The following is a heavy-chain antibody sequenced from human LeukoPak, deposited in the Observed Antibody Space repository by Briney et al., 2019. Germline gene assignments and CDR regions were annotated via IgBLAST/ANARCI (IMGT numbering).Heavy chain of an antibody. D-gene: IGHD3-9*01. V-gene: IGHV3-48*01. J-gene: IGHJ4*02. CDR1: GFTFRRYG. CDR2: ISSGSSTR. CDR3: ARDIPGSLTCYCRCFDY. Sequence: PGGSLRLSCAASGFTFRRYGMNWVRQAPGKGLEWVSCISSGSSTRHYADSVKGRFIISRDNAKNSLYLQMNSLTAEDTAVYYCARDIPGSLTCYCRCFDYWGQGTPVTVSS.